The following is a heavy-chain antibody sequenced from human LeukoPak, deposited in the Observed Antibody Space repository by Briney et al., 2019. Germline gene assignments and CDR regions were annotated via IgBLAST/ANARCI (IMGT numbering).Heavy chain of an antibody. CDR3: ARSVYSSGWLYYFDY. V-gene: IGHV3-7*01. CDR2: IKQDGSEK. J-gene: IGHJ4*02. D-gene: IGHD6-19*01. CDR1: GFTFSSYW. Sequence: GGSLRLSCAASGFTFSSYWMSWVRQAPGKGLEWVANIKQDGSEKYYVDSVKGRFTISRDNAKNSLYLQMNSLRAEDTAVYYCARSVYSSGWLYYFDYWGQGTLVTVSS.